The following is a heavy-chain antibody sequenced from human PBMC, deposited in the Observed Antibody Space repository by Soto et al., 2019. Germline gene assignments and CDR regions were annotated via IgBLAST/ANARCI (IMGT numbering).Heavy chain of an antibody. CDR3: VKDLEDSSSWFDAFDI. V-gene: IGHV3-64D*06. D-gene: IGHD6-13*01. J-gene: IGHJ3*02. Sequence: PGESLRLSCPVSGLSFSSYAMQWVRQAPGKGLEYVSAISSNGGSTYYADSVKGRFTISRDNSKNTLYLQMSSLRAEDTAVYYCVKDLEDSSSWFDAFDIWGQGTMVTVSS. CDR2: ISSNGGST. CDR1: GLSFSSYA.